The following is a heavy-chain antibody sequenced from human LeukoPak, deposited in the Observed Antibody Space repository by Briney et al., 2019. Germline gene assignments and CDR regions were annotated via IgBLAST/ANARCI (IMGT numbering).Heavy chain of an antibody. CDR2: INHSGST. J-gene: IGHJ4*02. CDR1: GGSFSCYY. D-gene: IGHD3-10*01. Sequence: SETLSLTCAVDGGSFSCYYWSWIRQPPGKGLEWIGEINHSGSTNYNPSFKSRVTISVDTSKNQFSLKLSSVTAADTAVYYCARVDRFGKLLLFDYWGQGTLVTVSS. CDR3: ARVDRFGKLLLFDY. V-gene: IGHV4-34*01.